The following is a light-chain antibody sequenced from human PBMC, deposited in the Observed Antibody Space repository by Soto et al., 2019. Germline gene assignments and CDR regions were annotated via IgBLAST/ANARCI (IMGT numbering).Light chain of an antibody. CDR1: SSDVGAYKY. V-gene: IGLV2-14*03. CDR3: ASWDDSLNGPV. Sequence: QSALTQPASVSGSPGQSITISCTGTSSDVGAYKYVSWHQQHPGKAPKLMIYDVSDRPSGVPDRFSGSKSGTSASLAIAGLRSEDESDYYCASWDDSLNGPVFGGGTKVTVL. J-gene: IGLJ3*02. CDR2: DVS.